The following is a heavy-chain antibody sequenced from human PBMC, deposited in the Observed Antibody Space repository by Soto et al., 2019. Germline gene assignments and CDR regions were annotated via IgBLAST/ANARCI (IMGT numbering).Heavy chain of an antibody. D-gene: IGHD3-3*01. J-gene: IGHJ4*02. CDR3: AVGQSGGEEGDYFDY. V-gene: IGHV4-31*02. Sequence: PSETLSLTWTVSGASISSGVYYWSWIRQHPGKGLEWIGYIYYSGSTYYNPSLKSRVTLSLDTSKNQFSLKLNSVTAADTAVYYCAVGQSGGEEGDYFDYWGQGTLVTVSS. CDR1: GASISSGVYY. CDR2: IYYSGST.